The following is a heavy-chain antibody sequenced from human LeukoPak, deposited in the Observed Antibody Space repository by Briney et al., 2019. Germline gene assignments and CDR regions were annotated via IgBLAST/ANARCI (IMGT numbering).Heavy chain of an antibody. D-gene: IGHD2-2*01. CDR1: GYTFSSYD. CDR3: ARGERSRYPLLLGGRVYYMDV. Sequence: GASVKVSCKASGYTFSSYDINWVRQAPGQGLEWMGWMNPNSGNTGYTQKFQGRVTITLNTSISTAYMELSSLRSDDTAIYYCARGERSRYPLLLGGRVYYMDVWGEGTKVTVSS. J-gene: IGHJ6*03. V-gene: IGHV1-8*03. CDR2: MNPNSGNT.